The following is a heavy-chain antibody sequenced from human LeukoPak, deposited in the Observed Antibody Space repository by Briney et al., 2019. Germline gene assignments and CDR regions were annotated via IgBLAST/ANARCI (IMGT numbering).Heavy chain of an antibody. CDR3: AKGLYTSFY. CDR2: VSNSGGGT. D-gene: IGHD3-16*01. CDR1: GFTFSNYA. V-gene: IGHV3-23*01. J-gene: IGHJ4*02. Sequence: GGSLRLSCAASGFTFSNYAVSWVRQAPGKGLEWVSVVSNSGGGTYYADSVKGRFTISRDNSKNMLHLLMSSLRAEDTAVYYCAKGLYTSFYWGQGTLVTVSS.